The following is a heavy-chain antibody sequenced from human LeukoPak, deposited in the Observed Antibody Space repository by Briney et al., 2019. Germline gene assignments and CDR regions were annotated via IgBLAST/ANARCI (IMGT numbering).Heavy chain of an antibody. CDR2: IVVGSGNT. J-gene: IGHJ4*02. Sequence: ASVKVSCKASGFTFTSSAVQWVRQARGQRLEWIGWIVVGSGNTNYAQKFQERVTITRDMSTSTAYMELSSLRSEDTAVYYCATNHIAAAGNIHYWGQGTLVTVSS. D-gene: IGHD6-13*01. CDR3: ATNHIAAAGNIHY. V-gene: IGHV1-58*01. CDR1: GFTFTSSA.